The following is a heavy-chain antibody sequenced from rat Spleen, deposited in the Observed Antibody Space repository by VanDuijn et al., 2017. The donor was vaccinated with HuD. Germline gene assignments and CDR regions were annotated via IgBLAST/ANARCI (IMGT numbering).Heavy chain of an antibody. J-gene: IGHJ4*01. V-gene: IGHV5S10*01. D-gene: IGHD5-1*01. Sequence: VQLTESGPGLVQPSQTLSLTCTVSGFSLTRCHVSWVRQPPGKGLEWVATIIYDGSRTYYRDSVKGRFTISRDNAKSSLYLQMGSLRSEDTATYFCTTDRPGALMDAWGQGASVTVSS. CDR1: GFSLTRCH. CDR2: IIYDGSRT. CDR3: TTDRPGALMDA.